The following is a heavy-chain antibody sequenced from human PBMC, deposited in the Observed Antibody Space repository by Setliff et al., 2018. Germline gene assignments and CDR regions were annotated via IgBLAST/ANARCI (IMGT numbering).Heavy chain of an antibody. V-gene: IGHV1-2*02. CDR2: INPKTGGT. D-gene: IGHD3-16*02. J-gene: IGHJ4*02. CDR1: GYTFVGYY. CDR3: AREPYDYIWGSYRSPYFDH. Sequence: GASVKVSCKASGYTFVGYYLHWVRQAPGQGLEWMGWINPKTGGTNYAQKFQGRVTMTRDASINTAFMRLSSLKSDDMAVYYCAREPYDYIWGSYRSPYFDHWGQGALVTVS.